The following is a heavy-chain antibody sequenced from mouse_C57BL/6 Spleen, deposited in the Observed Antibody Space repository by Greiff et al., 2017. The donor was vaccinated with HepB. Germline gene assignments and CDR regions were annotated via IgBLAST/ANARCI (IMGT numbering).Heavy chain of an antibody. CDR2: INPNNGGT. Sequence: EVQLQQSGPELVKPGASVKIPCKASGYTFTDYNMDWVKQSHGKSLEWIGDINPNNGGTIYNQKFKGKATLTVDKSSSTAYMELRSLTSEDTAVYYCARVYYDYDGGWFAYWGQGTLVTVSA. V-gene: IGHV1-18*01. D-gene: IGHD2-4*01. CDR1: GYTFTDYN. CDR3: ARVYYDYDGGWFAY. J-gene: IGHJ3*01.